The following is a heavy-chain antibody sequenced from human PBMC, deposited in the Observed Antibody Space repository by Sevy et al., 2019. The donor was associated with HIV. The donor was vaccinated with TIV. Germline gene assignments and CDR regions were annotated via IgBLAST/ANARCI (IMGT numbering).Heavy chain of an antibody. J-gene: IGHJ4*02. Sequence: GGSLRLSCAASGFTFNKYSMSWVRQPPGKGLEWVATLSFGCGEINYADSVKGRFTISRDNSKNSFYLQMNNLRAEDTALYYCAREGCTKPHDYWGQGTLITVSS. CDR2: LSFGCGEI. CDR3: AREGCTKPHDY. CDR1: GFTFNKYS. V-gene: IGHV3-23*01. D-gene: IGHD2-8*01.